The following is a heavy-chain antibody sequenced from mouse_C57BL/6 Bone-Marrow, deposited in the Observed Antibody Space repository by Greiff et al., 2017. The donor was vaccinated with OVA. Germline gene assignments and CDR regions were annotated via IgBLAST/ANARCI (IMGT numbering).Heavy chain of an antibody. CDR1: GYTFTSYW. V-gene: IGHV1-64*01. J-gene: IGHJ2*01. CDR3: ARSGWLLFDY. CDR2: IHPNSGST. Sequence: QVQLQQPGAELVKPGASVKLSCTASGYTFTSYWMHWVKQRPGQGLEWIGMIHPNSGSTNYNEKFKSKATLTVDKSSSTAYMQLSSLTSEDSAVYYCARSGWLLFDYWGQGTTLTVSS. D-gene: IGHD2-3*01.